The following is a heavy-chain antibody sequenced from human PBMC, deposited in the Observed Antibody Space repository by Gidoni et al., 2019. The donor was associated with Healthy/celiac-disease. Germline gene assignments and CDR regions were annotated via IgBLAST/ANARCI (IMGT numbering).Heavy chain of an antibody. J-gene: IGHJ4*02. Sequence: QVQLQESGPGLVKPSGTLYLTCAVSGGSISSSNWWSWVRQPPGKGLEWIGEIYHSGSTNYNPSLKSRVTISVDKSKNQFSLKLSSVTAADTAVYYCARDLGGGNYYGSGSYYNVWGQGTLVTVSS. V-gene: IGHV4-4*02. CDR1: GGSISSSNW. CDR2: IYHSGST. CDR3: ARDLGGGNYYGSGSYYNV. D-gene: IGHD3-10*01.